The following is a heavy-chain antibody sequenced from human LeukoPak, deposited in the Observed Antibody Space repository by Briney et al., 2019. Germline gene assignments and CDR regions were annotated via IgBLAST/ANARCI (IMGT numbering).Heavy chain of an antibody. V-gene: IGHV3-23*01. J-gene: IGHJ4*02. Sequence: PGGSLRLSCAASGFTFSSYAMSWVRQAPGKGLEWVSAISGNGGSTYYADSVKGRFTISRDNSKNTLYLQMNSLRAEDTAVYYCAKDTIAAAGTKVYFDYWGQGTLVTVSS. CDR1: GFTFSSYA. CDR3: AKDTIAAAGTKVYFDY. D-gene: IGHD6-13*01. CDR2: ISGNGGST.